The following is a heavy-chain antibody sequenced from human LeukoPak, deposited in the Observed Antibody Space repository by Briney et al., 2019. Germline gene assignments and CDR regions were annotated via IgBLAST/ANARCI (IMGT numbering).Heavy chain of an antibody. V-gene: IGHV3-21*01. Sequence: GGSLRLSCAASGFTFSSYSMNWVRQAPGKGLEWVSSISSSSSYIYYADSVKGRFTISRDNAKNSLYLQMNSLRAEDTAVYYCARSQGQYSSGWDFDYWGQGTLVTVSS. D-gene: IGHD6-19*01. J-gene: IGHJ4*02. CDR2: ISSSSSYI. CDR3: ARSQGQYSSGWDFDY. CDR1: GFTFSSYS.